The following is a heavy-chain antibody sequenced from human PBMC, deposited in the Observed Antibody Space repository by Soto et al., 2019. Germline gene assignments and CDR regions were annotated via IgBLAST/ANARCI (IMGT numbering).Heavy chain of an antibody. V-gene: IGHV3-74*01. Sequence: GGSLRLSCAASGFTFSSYWMHWVRQAPGKGLVWVSRINSDGCSISYADSVKGRFTISRDNAKNTLYLQMNSLRVEDTAVYYCARETGYSSGWRQDYWGQGTLVTVSS. CDR3: ARETGYSSGWRQDY. CDR2: INSDGCSI. D-gene: IGHD6-19*01. CDR1: GFTFSSYW. J-gene: IGHJ4*02.